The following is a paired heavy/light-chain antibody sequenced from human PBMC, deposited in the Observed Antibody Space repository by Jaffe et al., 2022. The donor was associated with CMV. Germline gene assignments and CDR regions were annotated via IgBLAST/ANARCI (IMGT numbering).Light chain of an antibody. CDR3: MQGTHWPPH. CDR2: KVS. V-gene: IGKV2-30*01. CDR1: QSLVYSDGNTY. Sequence: DVVMTQSPLSLPVTLGQPASISCRSSQSLVYSDGNTYLNWFQQRPGQSPRRLIYKVSNRDSGVPDRFSGSGSGTDFTLKISRVEAEDVGVYYCMQGTHWPPHFGQGTKLEIK. J-gene: IGKJ2*01.
Heavy chain of an antibody. J-gene: IGHJ6*02. D-gene: IGHD5-12*01. CDR1: GFTFSSYS. CDR3: ARDPVNSGYDILPPYYYGMDV. V-gene: IGHV3-21*01. Sequence: EVQLVESGGGLVKPGGSLRLSCAASGFTFSSYSMNWVRQAPGKGLEWVSSISSSSSYIYYADSVKGRFTISRDNAKNSLYLQMNSLRAEDTAVYYCARDPVNSGYDILPPYYYGMDVWGQGTTVTVSS. CDR2: ISSSSSYI.